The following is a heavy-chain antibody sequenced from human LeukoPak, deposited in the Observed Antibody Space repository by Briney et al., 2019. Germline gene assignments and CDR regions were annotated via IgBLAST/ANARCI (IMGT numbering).Heavy chain of an antibody. CDR2: ISWNSGSI. D-gene: IGHD6-19*01. V-gene: IGHV3-9*01. CDR1: GFTFDDYA. CDR3: AKDEWTVAGTGYFDY. Sequence: GGSLRLSCAASGFTFDDYAMHWVRQAPGKGLEWVSGISWNSGSIGYADSVKGRFTISRDNAKNSLYLQMNSLRAEDTVVYYCAKDEWTVAGTGYFDYWGQGTLVTVSS. J-gene: IGHJ4*02.